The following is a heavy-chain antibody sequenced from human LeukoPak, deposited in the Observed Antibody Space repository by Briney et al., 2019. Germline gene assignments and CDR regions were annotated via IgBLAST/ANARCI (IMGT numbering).Heavy chain of an antibody. D-gene: IGHD3-9*01. Sequence: GGSLRLSCAASGFIFSNYAMHWVRQAAGKGLEWVAVISYDGSNKNYADSVKGRFTISRDNSKNTLYLQMNSLRAEDTAVYYCARSFHDILTGYGEIDYWGQGTLVTVSS. J-gene: IGHJ4*02. CDR1: GFIFSNYA. V-gene: IGHV3-30*04. CDR2: ISYDGSNK. CDR3: ARSFHDILTGYGEIDY.